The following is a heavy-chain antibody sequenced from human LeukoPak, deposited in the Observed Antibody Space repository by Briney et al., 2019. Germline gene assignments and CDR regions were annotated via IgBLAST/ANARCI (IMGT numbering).Heavy chain of an antibody. Sequence: SETLSLTCTVSGGSISSYYWSWIRQPPGKGLEWIGYIYHSGSTYYNPSLKSRVTISVDKSKDQFSLRLTSVTAADTAVYYCARSIAARISYYYYMDVWGKGTTVTVSS. CDR1: GGSISSYY. J-gene: IGHJ6*03. V-gene: IGHV4-59*12. CDR3: ARSIAARISYYYYMDV. D-gene: IGHD6-6*01. CDR2: IYHSGST.